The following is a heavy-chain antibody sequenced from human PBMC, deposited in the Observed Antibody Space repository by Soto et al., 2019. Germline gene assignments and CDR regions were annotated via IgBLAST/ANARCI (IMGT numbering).Heavy chain of an antibody. CDR3: ARADCGGQCPCDY. CDR1: GFTFGTYG. J-gene: IGHJ4*02. CDR2: IWYDGSVK. D-gene: IGHD2-21*01. Sequence: WSLRLSCAASGFTFGTYGMHWVRQAPGKGLEWVAGIWYDGSVKTYADSVKGRFSISRDNSQNTVYLQMNTLRAGDTAVYYCARADCGGQCPCDYWGQGTLVTVSS. V-gene: IGHV3-33*01.